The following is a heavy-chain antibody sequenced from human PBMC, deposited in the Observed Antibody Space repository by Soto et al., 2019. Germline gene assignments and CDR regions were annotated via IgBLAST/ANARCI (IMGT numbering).Heavy chain of an antibody. D-gene: IGHD1-26*01. Sequence: QVQLVESGGGVVQPGRSLRLSCAASGFTFSNYGMHWVRQAPGKGLEWVAAISYDGTNEYYADSVKGRFTISRDDTENTLFVQMNSLRAEDTAVYYCAKDLETFVGPFASDIWGQGTRVTVSS. J-gene: IGHJ3*02. CDR1: GFTFSNYG. V-gene: IGHV3-30*18. CDR2: ISYDGTNE. CDR3: AKDLETFVGPFASDI.